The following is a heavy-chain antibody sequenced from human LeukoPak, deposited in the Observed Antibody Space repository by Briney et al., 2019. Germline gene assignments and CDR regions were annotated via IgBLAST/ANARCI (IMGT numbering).Heavy chain of an antibody. J-gene: IGHJ5*02. V-gene: IGHV1-8*01. Sequence: ASVKVSCKASGYTFTSYDINWGRQATGQGLEWMGWMNPNSGNTGYAQKFQGRVTMTRNTSISTAYMELSSLRSEDTAVYYCARVESVAGTGWFDPWGQGTLVTVSS. CDR2: MNPNSGNT. D-gene: IGHD6-19*01. CDR3: ARVESVAGTGWFDP. CDR1: GYTFTSYD.